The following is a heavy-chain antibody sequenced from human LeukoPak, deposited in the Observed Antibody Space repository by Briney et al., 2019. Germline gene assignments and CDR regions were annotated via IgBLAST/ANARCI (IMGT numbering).Heavy chain of an antibody. J-gene: IGHJ4*02. Sequence: PSETLSLTXTVSGGSISSYYWSWIRQPPGKGLEWIGYIYYSGSTNYNPSLKSRVTISVDTSKNQFSLKLSSVTAADTAVYYCASNPYSYYFDYWGQGTLVTVSS. V-gene: IGHV4-59*01. CDR1: GGSISSYY. D-gene: IGHD2-15*01. CDR3: ASNPYSYYFDY. CDR2: IYYSGST.